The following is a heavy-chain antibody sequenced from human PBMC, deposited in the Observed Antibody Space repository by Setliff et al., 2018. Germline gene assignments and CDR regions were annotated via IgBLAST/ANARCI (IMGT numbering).Heavy chain of an antibody. D-gene: IGHD2-15*01. V-gene: IGHV1-18*01. CDR1: GYTFTSYG. CDR3: ARNPALLGIVYLDP. Sequence: EASVKVSCKSSGYTFTSYGINWVRQAPGQGLEWMGWINAYAQKFQGRVTMTIDTLTRTAYMELRSLRSDDTAVYYCARNPALLGIVYLDPWGQGTRVTVSS. J-gene: IGHJ5*02. CDR2: INA.